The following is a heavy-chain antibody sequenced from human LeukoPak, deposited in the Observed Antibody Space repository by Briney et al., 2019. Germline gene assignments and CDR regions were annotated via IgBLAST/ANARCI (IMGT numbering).Heavy chain of an antibody. CDR1: GFTFSGYA. CDR2: ISTDGNDK. Sequence: GGSLRLSCAASGFTFSGYAMHGVRQAPGRGLEGLPVISTDGNDKHYADSVKGRFTVSRDNSKNTLFLQMNNLRTEDTAVYYCAKDKSVSADYYFDYWGQGTLVTVSS. CDR3: AKDKSVSADYYFDY. D-gene: IGHD5/OR15-5a*01. V-gene: IGHV3-30*04. J-gene: IGHJ4*02.